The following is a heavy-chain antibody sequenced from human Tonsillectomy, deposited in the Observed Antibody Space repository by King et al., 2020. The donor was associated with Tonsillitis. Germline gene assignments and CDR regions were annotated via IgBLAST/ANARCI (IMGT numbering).Heavy chain of an antibody. Sequence: VQLVESGGGLVQPGGSLRLSCAASGFTFSSHWMSWVRQAPGKGLEWVANIKHDGSEKYYVDSVKGRFTISRDNAKNSLYLQMNSLRVEDTAVYYCARSDGSGWFSSWGQGTLVTVSS. J-gene: IGHJ5*01. D-gene: IGHD6-19*01. CDR2: IKHDGSEK. CDR1: GFTFSSHW. CDR3: ARSDGSGWFSS. V-gene: IGHV3-7*03.